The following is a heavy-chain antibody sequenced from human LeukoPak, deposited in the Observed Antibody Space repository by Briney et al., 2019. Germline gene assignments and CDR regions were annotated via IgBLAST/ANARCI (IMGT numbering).Heavy chain of an antibody. CDR1: GYTFTSYY. D-gene: IGHD3-9*01. CDR3: AREEEGTYYDILTGLGRDHNWFDP. V-gene: IGHV1-46*01. CDR2: INPSGGST. Sequence: ASVKVSCKASGYTFTSYYMHWVRQAPGQGLEWMGIINPSGGSTSYAQKFQGRVTMTRDMSTSTVYMELSSLRSEDTAVYYCAREEEGTYYDILTGLGRDHNWFDPWGQGTLVTVSS. J-gene: IGHJ5*02.